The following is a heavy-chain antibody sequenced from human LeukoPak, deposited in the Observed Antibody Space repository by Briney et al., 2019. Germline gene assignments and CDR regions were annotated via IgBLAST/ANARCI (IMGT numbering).Heavy chain of an antibody. CDR2: ISGSGGST. V-gene: IGHV3-23*01. CDR1: GFTFSNAW. J-gene: IGHJ4*02. Sequence: PGGSLRLSCAASGFTFSNAWMNWVRQAPGKGLEWVSAISGSGGSTYYADSVKGRFTISRDNSKNTLYLQMNSLRAEDTAVYYCAKAFGVVTALPFDYWGQGTLVTVSS. D-gene: IGHD2-21*02. CDR3: AKAFGVVTALPFDY.